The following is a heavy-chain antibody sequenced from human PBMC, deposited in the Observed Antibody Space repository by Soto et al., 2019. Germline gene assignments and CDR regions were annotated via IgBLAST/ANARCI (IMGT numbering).Heavy chain of an antibody. J-gene: IGHJ6*02. V-gene: IGHV3-15*01. CDR3: TSYTDSSGYYYYYGMDV. Sequence: PGGSLRLSCAASGFTFSSAWMTWVRQAPGKGLEWVGRIKSKIHGGTTDYIAPVKGRFIISRDDSKNTLYLEMNSLKIEDTAVYYCTSYTDSSGYYYYYGMDVWGQGTTVTVSS. CDR2: IKSKIHGGTT. CDR1: GFTFSSAW. D-gene: IGHD3-22*01.